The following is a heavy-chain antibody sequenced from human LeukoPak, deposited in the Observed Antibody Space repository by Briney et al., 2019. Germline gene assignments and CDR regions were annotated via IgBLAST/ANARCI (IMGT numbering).Heavy chain of an antibody. CDR3: ATEYSGYDSALDY. D-gene: IGHD5-12*01. Sequence: GSLRLSCAASGFTFSSYWMSWVRQPPGKGLEWIGSIYYSGSTYYNPSLKSRVTISVDTSKNQFSLKLSSVTAADTAVYYCATEYSGYDSALDYWGQGTLVTVSS. J-gene: IGHJ4*02. V-gene: IGHV4-39*07. CDR2: IYYSGST. CDR1: GFTFSSYW.